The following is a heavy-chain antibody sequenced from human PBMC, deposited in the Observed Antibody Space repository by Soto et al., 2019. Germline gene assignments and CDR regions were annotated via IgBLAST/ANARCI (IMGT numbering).Heavy chain of an antibody. CDR2: ISGGGGSS. V-gene: IGHV3-23*01. CDR3: AHNCGVDWRSVFFY. J-gene: IGHJ4*02. D-gene: IGHD2-21*01. Sequence: EVQLLESGGGLVQPGGSLRLSCAASGFTFSNYAMSWVRQAPGKGLEWVSGISGGGGSSYYAYSVKGRFTISRDNSKSTLYIQMTSMRAEDTAVYHWAHNCGVDWRSVFFYWGQGTLVIVSS. CDR1: GFTFSNYA.